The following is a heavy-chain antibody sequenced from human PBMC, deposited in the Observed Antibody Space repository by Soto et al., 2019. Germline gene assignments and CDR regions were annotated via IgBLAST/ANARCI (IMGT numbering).Heavy chain of an antibody. V-gene: IGHV1-2*02. CDR1: GYTFTGYY. CDR3: ARENYYGSGSSHDYYYYDMDF. Sequence: ASVKVSCKASGYTFTGYYIHWVRQAPGQGLEWMGMINPSGGSTSYAQKYQGRVSMTRDTSISTAYMELSRLRSDDTAVYYCARENYYGSGSSHDYYYYDMDFWGQGTTVTSP. D-gene: IGHD3-10*01. J-gene: IGHJ6*02. CDR2: INPSGGST.